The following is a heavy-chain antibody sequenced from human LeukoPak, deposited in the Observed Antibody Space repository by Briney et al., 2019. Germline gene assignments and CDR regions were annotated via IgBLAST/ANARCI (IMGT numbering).Heavy chain of an antibody. CDR3: AKREYSGSYHPRGAFDI. CDR2: ISGSGGST. J-gene: IGHJ3*02. CDR1: GFTFSDYY. D-gene: IGHD1-26*01. V-gene: IGHV3-23*01. Sequence: PGGSLRLSCAASGFTFSDYYMSWVRQAPGKGLEWVSAISGSGGSTYYADSVKGRFTISRDNSKNTLYLQMNSLRAEDTAVYYCAKREYSGSYHPRGAFDIWGQGTMVTVSS.